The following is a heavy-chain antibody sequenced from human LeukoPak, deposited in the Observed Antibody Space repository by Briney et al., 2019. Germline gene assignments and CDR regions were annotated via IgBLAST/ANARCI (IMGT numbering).Heavy chain of an antibody. V-gene: IGHV3-21*01. D-gene: IGHD4-11*01. Sequence: GGSLRLSCAASGFTFSRYGMHWVRQAPGKGLEWVSSISSSGAYIFYADSVKGRFTISRDNAKNSLYLQMNSLRAEDTAVYYCAREPTTVSPPGWGQGTLVTVSS. CDR3: AREPTTVSPPG. CDR1: GFTFSRYG. CDR2: ISSSGAYI. J-gene: IGHJ4*02.